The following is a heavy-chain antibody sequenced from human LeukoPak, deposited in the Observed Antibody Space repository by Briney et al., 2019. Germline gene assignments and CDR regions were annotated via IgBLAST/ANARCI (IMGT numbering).Heavy chain of an antibody. Sequence: SETLSLTCTVSGGSISSYYWSWIRQPPGKGLEWIGYIYYSGSTNYNPSLKSRVTISVDTSKNQFSLKLSSVTAADTAVYYCASQPLGRGYSYGNGHFDYWGQGTLVTVSS. CDR2: IYYSGST. V-gene: IGHV4-59*08. CDR3: ASQPLGRGYSYGNGHFDY. D-gene: IGHD5-18*01. J-gene: IGHJ4*02. CDR1: GGSISSYY.